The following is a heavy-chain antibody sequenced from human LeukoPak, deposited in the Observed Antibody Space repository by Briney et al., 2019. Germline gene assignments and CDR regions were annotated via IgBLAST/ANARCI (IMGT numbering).Heavy chain of an antibody. V-gene: IGHV4-59*12. CDR2: IYDSGST. CDR3: ARDCSGGSCYGAFDI. D-gene: IGHD2-15*01. Sequence: SETLSLTCTVSGGSISNYSWSWIRQPPGKGLEWIGYIYDSGSTYYNPSLKSRITISVDTSENRFSLKLSSVTATDTAVYYCARDCSGGSCYGAFDIWGQGTMVTVSS. J-gene: IGHJ3*02. CDR1: GGSISNYS.